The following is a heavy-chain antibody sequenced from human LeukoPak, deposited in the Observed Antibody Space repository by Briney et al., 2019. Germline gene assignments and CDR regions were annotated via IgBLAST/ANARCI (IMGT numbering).Heavy chain of an antibody. Sequence: GGSLRLSCAASGLTVRDNYMSWVRQAPGKGLEWVSAFYTGGNTDYADSVKGRFTLSRVDPKNTVYLQMNSLRAEDTAAYYCARGLWYFDLWGRGTLVSVSS. CDR3: ARGLWYFDL. J-gene: IGHJ2*01. D-gene: IGHD3/OR15-3a*01. CDR1: GLTVRDNY. CDR2: FYTGGNT. V-gene: IGHV3-66*01.